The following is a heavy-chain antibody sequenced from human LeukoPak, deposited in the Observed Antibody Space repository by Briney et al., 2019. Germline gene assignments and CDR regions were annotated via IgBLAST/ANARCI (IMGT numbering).Heavy chain of an antibody. CDR3: ARSGRPHNYWYFDA. CDR2: IWYDGSNK. V-gene: IGHV3-33*01. CDR1: GFTFSRYG. J-gene: IGHJ2*01. Sequence: PGGSLRLSCAASGFTFSRYGMHWVRQAPGKGLEWVTIIWYDGSNKYYADSVKGRFTISRDNSKDTLYLQMNSLRAEDTAIYYCARSGRPHNYWYFDAWGRGTLVTVSS. D-gene: IGHD1-26*01.